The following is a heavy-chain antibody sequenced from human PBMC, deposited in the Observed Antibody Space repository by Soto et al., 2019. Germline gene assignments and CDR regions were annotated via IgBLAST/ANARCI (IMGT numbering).Heavy chain of an antibody. V-gene: IGHV4-4*07. Sequence: SETLSLTCTVSGGSISSYYWSWIRQPAGKGLEWIGRIYTSGSTNYNPSLKSRVTMSVDTSKNQFSLKLSSVTAADTAVYYCARDLEYCSGGSCYSYRFAPRGQRTPVTASS. D-gene: IGHD2-15*01. J-gene: IGHJ5*02. CDR2: IYTSGST. CDR3: ARDLEYCSGGSCYSYRFAP. CDR1: GGSISSYY.